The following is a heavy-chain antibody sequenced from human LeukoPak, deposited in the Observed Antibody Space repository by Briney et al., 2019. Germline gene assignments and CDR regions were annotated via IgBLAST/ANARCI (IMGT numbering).Heavy chain of an antibody. D-gene: IGHD4-11*01. CDR2: IYHSGST. Sequence: SETLSLTCTVSGYSISSGYYWGWIRQPPGKGLEWIGSIYHSGSTYYNPSLKSRVTISVDTSKNQFSLKLSSVTAADTAVYYCARDPGLHCRFDPWGQGTLVTDSS. V-gene: IGHV4-38-2*02. J-gene: IGHJ5*02. CDR3: ARDPGLHCRFDP. CDR1: GYSISSGYY.